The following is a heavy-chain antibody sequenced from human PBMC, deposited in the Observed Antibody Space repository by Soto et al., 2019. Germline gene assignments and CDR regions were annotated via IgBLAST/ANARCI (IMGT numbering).Heavy chain of an antibody. CDR2: IYNSGRT. D-gene: IGHD2-2*01. V-gene: IGHV4-39*01. J-gene: IGHJ4*02. CDR1: GGSISSNIYH. CDR3: ARHPFYATGWQIDY. Sequence: PSETVSLTCTVSGGSISSNIYHWGWIRQPPGKGLEWIGRIYNSGRTYYNASLKSRVSISIDTSENQFSLKLTSVTAADTAVYYCARHPFYATGWQIDYWGQGALVTVSS.